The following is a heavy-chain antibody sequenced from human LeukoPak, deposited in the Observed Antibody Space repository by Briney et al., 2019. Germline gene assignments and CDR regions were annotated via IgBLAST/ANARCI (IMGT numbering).Heavy chain of an antibody. CDR2: ISYDGSNK. CDR3: ARDFTELAAAGSAS. J-gene: IGHJ5*02. Sequence: GRSLRLSCAASGFTFSSYAMHGVRQAPGKGLEWVAVISYDGSNKYYADSVKGRFTISRDNSKNTLYLQMNSLRAEDSAVYYCARDFTELAAAGSASWGQGTLVTVSS. D-gene: IGHD6-13*01. CDR1: GFTFSSYA. V-gene: IGHV3-30*04.